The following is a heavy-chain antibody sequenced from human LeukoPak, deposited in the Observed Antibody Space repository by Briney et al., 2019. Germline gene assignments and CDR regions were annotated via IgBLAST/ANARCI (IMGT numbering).Heavy chain of an antibody. Sequence: PSETMSLTCTVSGGSISSGGYYWSWIRQHPGKGLEWIGYIYDSGSSYYNPSLKSRVTISVDTSKNQFSLKLTSVTAADTAVYYCARGEMATTYYFDYWGQGTLVTVSS. CDR2: IYDSGSS. D-gene: IGHD5-24*01. CDR3: ARGEMATTYYFDY. J-gene: IGHJ4*02. CDR1: GGSISSGGYY. V-gene: IGHV4-31*03.